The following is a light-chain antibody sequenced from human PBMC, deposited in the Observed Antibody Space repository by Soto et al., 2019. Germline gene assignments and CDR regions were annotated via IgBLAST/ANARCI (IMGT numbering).Light chain of an antibody. CDR1: SSDVGGYNY. CDR2: DVS. Sequence: QSALTQPASVSGSPGQSITISCTGTSSDVGGYNYVCWYQQHPGKAPKLMIYDVSNRPSGVSNRFSGSKSGKTASLTISGLQDEDEADYYCSSYTSSSTLVVFGGGTKLTVL. CDR3: SSYTSSSTLVV. J-gene: IGLJ2*01. V-gene: IGLV2-14*01.